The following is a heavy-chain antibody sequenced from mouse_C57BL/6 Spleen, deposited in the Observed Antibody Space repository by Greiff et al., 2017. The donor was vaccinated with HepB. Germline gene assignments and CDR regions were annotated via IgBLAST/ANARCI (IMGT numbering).Heavy chain of an antibody. CDR1: GFNIKDYY. V-gene: IGHV14-2*01. J-gene: IGHJ1*03. D-gene: IGHD1-1*01. CDR3: ARYTTVVATDWYFDV. Sequence: EVKLVESGAELVKPGASVKLSCTASGFNIKDYYMHWVKQRTEQGLEWIGRIDPEDGETKYAPKFQGQATITADTSSNTAYLQLSSLTSEDTAVYYCARYTTVVATDWYFDVWGTGTTVTVSS. CDR2: IDPEDGET.